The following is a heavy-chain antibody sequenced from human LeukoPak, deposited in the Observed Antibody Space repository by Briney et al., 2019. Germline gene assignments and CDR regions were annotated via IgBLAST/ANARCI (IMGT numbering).Heavy chain of an antibody. CDR3: AGGALYSSGWLNRFDP. D-gene: IGHD6-19*01. V-gene: IGHV3-53*01. Sequence: GGSLRLSCAASGFTVSSNYMSWVRQAPGKGLEWVADIYSSGNTKYADSVKGRFTISRDNSKNTLYLDMNSLRAEDTAVYYCAGGALYSSGWLNRFDPWGQGTLVTVSS. CDR1: GFTVSSNY. J-gene: IGHJ5*02. CDR2: IYSSGNT.